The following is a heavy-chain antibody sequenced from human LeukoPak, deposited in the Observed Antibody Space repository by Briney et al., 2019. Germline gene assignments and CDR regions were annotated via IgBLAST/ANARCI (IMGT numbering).Heavy chain of an antibody. Sequence: GESLQISCQGSGYSFTSYWIGWVRQLPGKGLEWVGIIYPGDSDTRYSPSFQGQVTISADKSISTAYLQWSSLKASDTAMYYCARLDITMIGDYWGQRTLVTVSS. D-gene: IGHD3-22*01. CDR2: IYPGDSDT. V-gene: IGHV5-51*01. J-gene: IGHJ4*02. CDR1: GYSFTSYW. CDR3: ARLDITMIGDY.